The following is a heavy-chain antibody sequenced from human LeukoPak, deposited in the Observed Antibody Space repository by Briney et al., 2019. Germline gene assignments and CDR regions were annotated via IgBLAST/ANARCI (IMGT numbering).Heavy chain of an antibody. V-gene: IGHV4-31*03. CDR2: IYYSGST. J-gene: IGHJ6*04. Sequence: SETLSLTCTVSGGSISSGGYYWRWIRQHPGKGLEWIGYIYYSGSTYYNPSLKSRVTISVDTSKNQFSLKLSSVTAADTAVYYCARDGRFGESRLGMDVWGKGTTVTVSS. D-gene: IGHD3-10*01. CDR3: ARDGRFGESRLGMDV. CDR1: GGSISSGGYY.